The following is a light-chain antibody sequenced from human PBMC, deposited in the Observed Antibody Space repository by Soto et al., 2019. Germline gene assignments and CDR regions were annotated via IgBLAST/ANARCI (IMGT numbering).Light chain of an antibody. V-gene: IGKV3-20*01. CDR1: QSVRSN. Sequence: EIVMTQSPATLSVSPGERATLSCRASQSVRSNLAWYQQKPGQSPRILIYGASTRATGIPDRFSGSGAGTDFTLTISRLEPEDFAVYYCQQYGSSPLTFGGGTKV. CDR3: QQYGSSPLT. J-gene: IGKJ4*01. CDR2: GAS.